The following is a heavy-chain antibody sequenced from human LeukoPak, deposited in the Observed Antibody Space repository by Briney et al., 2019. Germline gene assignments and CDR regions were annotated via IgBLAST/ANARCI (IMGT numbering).Heavy chain of an antibody. CDR1: GGSISSGDYS. D-gene: IGHD6-6*01. V-gene: IGHV4-30-2*01. CDR2: FYETGSS. CDR3: ARDRFNGSSRDYDAFDI. Sequence: SETLSLTCSVSGGSISSGDYSWSWIRQPPGRGLAWIGCFYETGSSNYDSSLKSRATISADRSKNQISLTLKSVTAADTAVYYCARDRFNGSSRDYDAFDIWGQGTMVTVSS. J-gene: IGHJ3*02.